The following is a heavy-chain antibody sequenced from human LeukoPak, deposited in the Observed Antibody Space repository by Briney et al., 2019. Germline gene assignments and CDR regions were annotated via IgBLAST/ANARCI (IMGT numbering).Heavy chain of an antibody. D-gene: IGHD2-15*01. CDR3: ATGLTLYCSGGSCYSRDY. CDR2: FDPEDGET. CDR1: GYTLTELS. Sequence: ASVKVSCKVSGYTLTELSMYWVRQAPGKGLEWMGGFDPEDGETIYAQKFQGRVTMTEDTSTDTAYMELSSLRSEDTAVYYCATGLTLYCSGGSCYSRDYWGQGTLVTVSS. J-gene: IGHJ4*02. V-gene: IGHV1-24*01.